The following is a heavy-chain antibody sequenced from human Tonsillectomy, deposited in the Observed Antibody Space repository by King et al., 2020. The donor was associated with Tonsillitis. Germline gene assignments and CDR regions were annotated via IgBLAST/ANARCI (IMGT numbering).Heavy chain of an antibody. Sequence: VQLVESGGGVVQPGRSLRLSCAASGITFSSYGMHWVRQAPGKGLEWVAVIWYDGSNKYYADSVKGRFTISRDNSKNTLYLQMTSLRAEDTAVYYCARERGYSYGYGMDVWGQGTTVTVSS. CDR1: GITFSSYG. J-gene: IGHJ6*02. V-gene: IGHV3-33*01. CDR3: ARERGYSYGYGMDV. D-gene: IGHD5-18*01. CDR2: IWYDGSNK.